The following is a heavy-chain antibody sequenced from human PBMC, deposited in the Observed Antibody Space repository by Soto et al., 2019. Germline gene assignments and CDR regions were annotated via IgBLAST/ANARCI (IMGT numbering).Heavy chain of an antibody. CDR3: ARGKWYSSGWWNGMDV. Sequence: QVQLVQSGAEVKKPGASVKVPCKASGYTFTSYDINWVRQTTGQGLEWMGWMNPNSGNTGYAQKFQGRVTMTRNTSISTAYMELSSLRSEDTAVYYCARGKWYSSGWWNGMDVWGQGTTVTVSS. D-gene: IGHD6-19*01. CDR1: GYTFTSYD. CDR2: MNPNSGNT. J-gene: IGHJ6*02. V-gene: IGHV1-8*01.